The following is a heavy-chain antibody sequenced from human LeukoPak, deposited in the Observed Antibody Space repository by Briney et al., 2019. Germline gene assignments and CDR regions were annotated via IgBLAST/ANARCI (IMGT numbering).Heavy chain of an antibody. CDR2: INHSGST. CDR3: VWGSYFDY. Sequence: SETLSLTCAVYGGSFSGYYWSWIRQPPGKGLEWIGEINHSGSTNYNPSLKSRVTISVDTSKNQFPLKLSSVTAADTAVYYCVWGSYFDYWGQGTLVTVSS. J-gene: IGHJ4*02. V-gene: IGHV4-34*01. CDR1: GGSFSGYY.